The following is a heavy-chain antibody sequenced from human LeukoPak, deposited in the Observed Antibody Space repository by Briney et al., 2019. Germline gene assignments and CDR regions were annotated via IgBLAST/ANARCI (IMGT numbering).Heavy chain of an antibody. D-gene: IGHD2-15*01. CDR1: GFTFSSYW. CDR3: ARGPSGGNGFSY. CDR2: IKQDGSER. J-gene: IGHJ4*02. Sequence: GGSLRLSCAASGFTFSSYWMSWGRHAPRKGLEWGSNIKQDGSERYYVDSVKVRFTISRDNAKNSLYLQMNSLRAVDTAVYYCARGPSGGNGFSYWGLGTLVPVS. V-gene: IGHV3-7*01.